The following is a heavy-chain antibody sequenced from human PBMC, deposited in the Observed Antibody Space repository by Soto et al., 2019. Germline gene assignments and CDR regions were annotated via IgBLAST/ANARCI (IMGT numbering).Heavy chain of an antibody. CDR2: MNPNSGNT. D-gene: IGHD4-17*01. V-gene: IGHV1-8*01. Sequence: ASVKVSCKASGYTFTSYDINWVRQATGQGLEWMGWMNPNSGNTGYAQKFQGRVTMTRNTSISTAYMELSSLRSEDTAVYYCARGFTVTSSYYYYYYYMDVWGKGTTVTVSS. J-gene: IGHJ6*03. CDR1: GYTFTSYD. CDR3: ARGFTVTSSYYYYYYYMDV.